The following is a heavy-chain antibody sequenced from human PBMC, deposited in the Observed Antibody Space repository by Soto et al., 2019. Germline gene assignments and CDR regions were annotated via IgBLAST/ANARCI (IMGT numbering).Heavy chain of an antibody. V-gene: IGHV4-34*01. CDR3: ARGASGTTWAFDI. Sequence: QVQLQQWGAGLLKPSETLSLTCAVYGGSFSGYYWSWICQPPGKGLEWIGEINHSGSTNYNPSLKSRVTISVDTSKNQFSLKLSSVTAADTAVYYCARGASGTTWAFDIWGQGTMVTVSS. CDR1: GGSFSGYY. CDR2: INHSGST. D-gene: IGHD1-1*01. J-gene: IGHJ3*02.